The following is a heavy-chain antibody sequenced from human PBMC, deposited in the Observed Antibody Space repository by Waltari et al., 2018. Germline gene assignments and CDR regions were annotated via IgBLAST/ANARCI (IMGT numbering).Heavy chain of an antibody. CDR3: ARMKNNRESAASWYPPSFDS. CDR1: GASISPFY. V-gene: IGHV4-4*07. CDR2: IYTTGTP. Sequence: QVHLQESGPGLVKPSDTLSLTCSVSGASISPFYWSWIVLSAAHGLVWVWRIYTTGTPNYSPSLTSRVTMSIDTSKNLLSLNLRSVTAADTGTYYCARMKNNRESAASWYPPSFDSWGQGIHVTVSS. J-gene: IGHJ5*01. D-gene: IGHD6-13*01.